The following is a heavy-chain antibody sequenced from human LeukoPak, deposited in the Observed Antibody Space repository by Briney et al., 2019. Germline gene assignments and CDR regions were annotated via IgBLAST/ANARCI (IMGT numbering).Heavy chain of an antibody. CDR1: GFTFSNSW. CDR3: RDLGHSD. Sequence: PGGSLRLSCAAPGFTFSNSWMTWVRKVTGMGLEWVPTINGDGSDKYYVDSVNDRFIISRDNAKNSLHLQMSSLRVEDTAVYYRRDLGHSDWGQGTLVTVSS. V-gene: IGHV3-7*01. D-gene: IGHD5-18*01. CDR2: INGDGSDK. J-gene: IGHJ4*02.